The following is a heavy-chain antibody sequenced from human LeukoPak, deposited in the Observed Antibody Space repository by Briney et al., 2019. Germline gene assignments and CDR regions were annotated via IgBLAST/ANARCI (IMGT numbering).Heavy chain of an antibody. CDR3: ALSNYYDSSGYPFWYYYYMDV. D-gene: IGHD3-22*01. CDR1: GGTFSSYA. Sequence: SVKVSCKASGGTFSSYAISWVRQAPGQGLEWMGGIIPIFGTANYAQKFQGRVTITADKSTSTAYMELSSLRSEDTAVYYCALSNYYDSSGYPFWYYYYMDVWGKGITVTISS. CDR2: IIPIFGTA. J-gene: IGHJ6*03. V-gene: IGHV1-69*06.